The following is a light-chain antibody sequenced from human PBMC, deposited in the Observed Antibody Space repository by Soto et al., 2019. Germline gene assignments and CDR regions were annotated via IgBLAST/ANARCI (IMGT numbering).Light chain of an antibody. V-gene: IGKV1-39*01. CDR1: QSISSY. J-gene: IGKJ5*01. Sequence: DIQMTQSPSSLSASVGDGVTITCRASQSISSYLNWYQQKPGKAPKLLIYAASSLQSGVPSRFSGSGSGTDFTLTISSLQPEDFATYYCQQSYSTPPITSGQGTRLEI. CDR2: AAS. CDR3: QQSYSTPPIT.